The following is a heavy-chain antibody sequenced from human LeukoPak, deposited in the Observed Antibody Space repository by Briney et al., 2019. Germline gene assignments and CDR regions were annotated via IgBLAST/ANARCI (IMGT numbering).Heavy chain of an antibody. CDR1: GYTFTGYG. D-gene: IGHD2-2*01. Sequence: ASVKVSCKAAGYTFTGYGISWVRQAPGQGLEWMGWISAYNGNTNYAQKLQGRVTMTTDTSTSTAYMELRSLRSDDTAVYYCARGCSSTSCYHFRWFDPWGQGTLVTVSS. CDR3: ARGCSSTSCYHFRWFDP. J-gene: IGHJ5*02. CDR2: ISAYNGNT. V-gene: IGHV1-18*01.